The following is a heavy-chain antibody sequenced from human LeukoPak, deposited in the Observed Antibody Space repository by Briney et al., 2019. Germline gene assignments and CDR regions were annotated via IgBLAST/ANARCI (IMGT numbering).Heavy chain of an antibody. J-gene: IGHJ4*02. Sequence: GGSLRLSCAASGFTFSSYAMSWVRQPPGKGLEGVSVISGSGGSTYYTDSVKGRFTISRDNSKNTLYLQMNSLRAEDTAVYYCARGGWLGKPQRVDYWGQGTLVTVSS. D-gene: IGHD6-19*01. CDR1: GFTFSSYA. CDR2: ISGSGGST. V-gene: IGHV3-23*01. CDR3: ARGGWLGKPQRVDY.